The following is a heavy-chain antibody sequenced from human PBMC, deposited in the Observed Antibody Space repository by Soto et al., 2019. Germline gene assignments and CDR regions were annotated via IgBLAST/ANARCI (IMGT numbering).Heavy chain of an antibody. CDR2: IYYSGST. CDR3: ARDRSSTPNWFDP. J-gene: IGHJ5*02. CDR1: GGSISSYY. D-gene: IGHD6-6*01. V-gene: IGHV4-59*01. Sequence: PSETLSLTCTVSGGSISSYYWSWIRQPPGKGLEWIGYIYYSGSTNYNPSLKSRVTISVDTSKNQSSLKLSSVTAADTAVYYRARDRSSTPNWFDPWGQGTLVTVSS.